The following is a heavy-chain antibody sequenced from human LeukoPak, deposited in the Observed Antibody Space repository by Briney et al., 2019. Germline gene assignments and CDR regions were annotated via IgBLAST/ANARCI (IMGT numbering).Heavy chain of an antibody. V-gene: IGHV4-59*08. D-gene: IGHD3-10*01. CDR3: ARQESGSGSYLSYFDY. CDR1: GGSISSYY. Sequence: TPSETLSLTCTVSGGSISSYYWSWIRQPPGKGLEWIGYIYYSGGTKYNPSLKSRVTISIDTSKNQFSLRLSSVTAADTAVYYCARQESGSGSYLSYFDYWGQGTLVTVSS. J-gene: IGHJ4*02. CDR2: IYYSGGT.